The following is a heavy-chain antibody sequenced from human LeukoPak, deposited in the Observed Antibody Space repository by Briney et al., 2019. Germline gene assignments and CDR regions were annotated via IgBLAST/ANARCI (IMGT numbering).Heavy chain of an antibody. J-gene: IGHJ4*02. V-gene: IGHV4-34*01. Sequence: SETLSLTCAVYGGSFSGYYWSWIRQPPGKGLEWIGEINHSGSTNYNPSLKSRVTISVDTSKNQFSLKLSSVTAADTAVYYCARRQQLGLYFDYWGQGTLVTVSS. CDR1: GGSFSGYY. CDR3: ARRQQLGLYFDY. D-gene: IGHD6-13*01. CDR2: INHSGST.